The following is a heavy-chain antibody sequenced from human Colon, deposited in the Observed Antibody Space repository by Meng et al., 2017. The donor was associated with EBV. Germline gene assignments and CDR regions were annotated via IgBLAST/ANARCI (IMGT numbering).Heavy chain of an antibody. CDR1: GGCFRSSGYY. D-gene: IGHD3-10*01. CDR2: SYYSGRT. Sequence: QVQLQESGPGLVKPPXXLSLTCXFSGGCFRSSGYYWSWIRQPPGKGLEWIGYSYYSGRTYYNPSLKSRVTISVDTSNNQFSLKLKSVPAADTAVYYCARDRARLIKYNWFDTWGQGPLVTVSS. V-gene: IGHV4-30-4*01. CDR3: ARDRARLIKYNWFDT. J-gene: IGHJ5*02.